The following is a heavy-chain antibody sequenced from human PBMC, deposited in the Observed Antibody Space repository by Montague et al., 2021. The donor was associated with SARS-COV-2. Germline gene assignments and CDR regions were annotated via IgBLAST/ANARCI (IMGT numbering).Heavy chain of an antibody. CDR1: GGSISSPGYY. V-gene: IGHV4-61*02. J-gene: IGHJ4*02. CDR2: IYTSGTT. CDR3: ARFTAVTSSLDF. D-gene: IGHD4-17*01. Sequence: TLSLTCTVSGGSISSPGYYWSWIRQPAGKGLEWIGRIYTSGTTNYNPSLKSRVTISVDTSKNQFSLKLTSVTAAVTAVYYCARFTAVTSSLDFWGQGTLVPVSS.